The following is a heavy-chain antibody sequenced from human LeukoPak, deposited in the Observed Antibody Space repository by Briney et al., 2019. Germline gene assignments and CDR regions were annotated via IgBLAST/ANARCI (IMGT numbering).Heavy chain of an antibody. Sequence: ESLRISCKGSGYSFTSYWISWVRQMPGKGLEWMGRIDPSDSYTNYSPSFQGHVTISADKSISTAYLQWSSLKASDTAMYYCARRVVAGPGDYYGMDVWGKGTTVTVSS. J-gene: IGHJ6*04. CDR2: IDPSDSYT. CDR1: GYSFTSYW. CDR3: ARRVVAGPGDYYGMDV. V-gene: IGHV5-10-1*01. D-gene: IGHD6-19*01.